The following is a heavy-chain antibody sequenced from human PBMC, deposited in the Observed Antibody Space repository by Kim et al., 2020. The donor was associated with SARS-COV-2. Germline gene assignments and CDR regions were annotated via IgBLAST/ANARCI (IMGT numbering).Heavy chain of an antibody. D-gene: IGHD5-18*01. Sequence: ASVKVSCKASGYTFTSYYMHWVRQAPGQGLEWMGIINPSGGSTSYAQKFQGRVTMTRDTSTSTVYMELSSLRSEDTAVYYCASPTLDVDTAMPYGMDVWGQGTTVTVSS. V-gene: IGHV1-46*01. CDR3: ASPTLDVDTAMPYGMDV. CDR2: INPSGGST. CDR1: GYTFTSYY. J-gene: IGHJ6*02.